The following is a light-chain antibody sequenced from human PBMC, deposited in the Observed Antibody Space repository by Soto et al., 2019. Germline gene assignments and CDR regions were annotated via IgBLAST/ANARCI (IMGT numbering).Light chain of an antibody. V-gene: IGKV1-39*01. CDR1: QFIRNY. Sequence: DIQKTQSPSSLSASVGERVTITCRASQFIRNYLNWYQHKPGKAPKLLIYAASTLQGGVPSRFSGSGSGTDFTLTINSLQPEDFAAYYCQQSYSAPYTFGQGARLEI. J-gene: IGKJ2*01. CDR3: QQSYSAPYT. CDR2: AAS.